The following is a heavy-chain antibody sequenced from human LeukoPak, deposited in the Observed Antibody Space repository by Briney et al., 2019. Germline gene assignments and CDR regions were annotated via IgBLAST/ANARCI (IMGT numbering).Heavy chain of an antibody. V-gene: IGHV4-38-2*02. CDR1: GYSISSGYY. J-gene: IGHJ3*02. D-gene: IGHD2-2*01. Sequence: SETLSLTCTVSGYSISSGYYWGWIRQPPGKGLEWIGRIYTSGSTNYNPSLKSRVTISVDTSKNQFSLKLSSVTAADTAVYYCAREDIVVVPAATAHDAFDIWGQGTMVTVSS. CDR3: AREDIVVVPAATAHDAFDI. CDR2: IYTSGST.